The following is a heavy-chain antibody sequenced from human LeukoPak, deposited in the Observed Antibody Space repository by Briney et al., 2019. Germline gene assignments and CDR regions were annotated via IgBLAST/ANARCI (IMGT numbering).Heavy chain of an antibody. CDR1: GFTFSRDW. CDR3: ARGLEGAASH. J-gene: IGHJ4*02. V-gene: IGHV3-7*01. Sequence: PGGSLRLSCAASGFTFSRDWMNWVRQAPGKGLEWVANTNEDGSGKYYVDSVKGRFTISRDNAKNSLFLQMNSLRVEDTATYYCARGLEGAASHWGQGTLVTVSS. CDR2: TNEDGSGK. D-gene: IGHD2-15*01.